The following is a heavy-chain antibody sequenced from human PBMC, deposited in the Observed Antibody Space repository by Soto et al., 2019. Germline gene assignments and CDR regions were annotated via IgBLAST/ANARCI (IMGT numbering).Heavy chain of an antibody. CDR3: ASPDGTTFGSFDY. Sequence: SVKVSCKASGGTFSSYAISWVRQAPGQGLEWMGGIIPIFGTANYAQKFQGRVTITADESTSTAYMELSSLRSEDTAVYYCASPDGTTFGSFDYWGQGTPVTVSS. CDR1: GGTFSSYA. V-gene: IGHV1-69*13. J-gene: IGHJ4*02. D-gene: IGHD3-10*02. CDR2: IIPIFGTA.